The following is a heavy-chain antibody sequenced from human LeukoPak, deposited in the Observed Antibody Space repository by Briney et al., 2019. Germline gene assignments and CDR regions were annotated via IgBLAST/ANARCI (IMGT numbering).Heavy chain of an antibody. CDR2: IQRGGNEK. CDR1: GFTFSSYW. J-gene: IGHJ6*03. D-gene: IGHD6-19*01. V-gene: IGHV3-7*01. Sequence: GGSLRLSCAASGFTFSSYWMSWVRQAPGKGLEWVANIQRGGNEKYYVNSVKGRFTISRDNAKNSLYLQMNSLRVDDTSVYYCARDQTAVAGIYYYYMDVWGKGTTVTVSS. CDR3: ARDQTAVAGIYYYYMDV.